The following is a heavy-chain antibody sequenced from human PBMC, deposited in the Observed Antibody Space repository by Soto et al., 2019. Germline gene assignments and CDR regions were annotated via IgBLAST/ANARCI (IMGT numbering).Heavy chain of an antibody. CDR3: AHVPGSGQLLYSYYYYMDV. CDR1: GFSLTTRGVG. V-gene: IGHV2-5*02. J-gene: IGHJ6*03. Sequence: QITLKESGPTLVKPTQTLTLTCTFSGFSLTTRGVGVGWIRQPPGKALEWLALIYWDDDKRYSPSLKSRLTITKDTSENQVVLTLTNMDPVDTATYYCAHVPGSGQLLYSYYYYMDVWGKGATVAVS. D-gene: IGHD3-10*01. CDR2: IYWDDDK.